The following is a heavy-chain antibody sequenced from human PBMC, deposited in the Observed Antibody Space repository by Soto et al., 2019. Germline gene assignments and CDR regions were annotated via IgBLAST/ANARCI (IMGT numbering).Heavy chain of an antibody. CDR3: ARDLSAMATGMDV. CDR2: IYSGGST. CDR1: GFIVSSSY. Sequence: EVHLVESGGGLIQPGGSLRLSCAASGFIVSSSYMRWVRQAPGKGLEWVSAIYSGGSTYYADSVKGRFTISRDNSKNMVYLQMNSLRAEDTAVYYCARDLSAMATGMDVWGQGTTVIVSS. D-gene: IGHD5-18*01. J-gene: IGHJ6*02. V-gene: IGHV3-53*01.